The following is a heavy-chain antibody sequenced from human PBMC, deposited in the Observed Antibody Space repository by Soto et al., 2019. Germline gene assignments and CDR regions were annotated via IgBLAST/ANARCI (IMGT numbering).Heavy chain of an antibody. V-gene: IGHV4-59*01. CDR2: VYFNGNT. CDR1: AASFSKYY. Sequence: SETLSLTCTVSAASFSKYYWSWIRQPPGKGLEWIGYVYFNGNTNCNPSLKRRVSISIDTSKNQISLNLSSVTAADTAVYYCASVTFGGVVLAHWGQGTLVTVSS. D-gene: IGHD3-16*01. CDR3: ASVTFGGVVLAH. J-gene: IGHJ4*02.